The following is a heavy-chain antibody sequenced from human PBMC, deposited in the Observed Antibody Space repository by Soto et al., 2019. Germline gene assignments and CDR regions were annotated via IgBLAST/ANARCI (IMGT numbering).Heavy chain of an antibody. J-gene: IGHJ5*02. CDR2: IYYSGST. V-gene: IGHV4-59*02. CDR1: GGSVRSYY. Sequence: QVQLQESGPGLVKPSETLSLTCTVSGGSVRSYYWSWIRQPPGKGLEWIGYIYYSGSTNYNPPIKRRVPISVDTSKSQFSLKLSSVTAADTAMDYCAREVGVQYPFDPWGQGTLVTVSS. CDR3: AREVGVQYPFDP. D-gene: IGHD2-15*01.